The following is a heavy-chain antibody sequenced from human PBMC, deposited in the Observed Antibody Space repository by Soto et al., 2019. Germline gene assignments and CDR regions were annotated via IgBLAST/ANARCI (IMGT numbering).Heavy chain of an antibody. CDR3: ARRHCGDDCYPYYLYY. D-gene: IGHD2-21*02. J-gene: IGHJ4*02. CDR2: MTGSGAST. V-gene: IGHV3-23*01. CDR1: GFTFSTYA. Sequence: GGSLRLSCAASGFTFSTYAMAWVRQAPGKGLEWVSAMTGSGASTYYADSVKSRFTISRDNSKNTLYLQMTSLRVEDTAIYYCARRHCGDDCYPYYLYYWGQGAQVTVSS.